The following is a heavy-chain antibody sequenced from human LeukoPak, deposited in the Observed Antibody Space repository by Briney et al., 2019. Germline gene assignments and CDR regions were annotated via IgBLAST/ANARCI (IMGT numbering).Heavy chain of an antibody. J-gene: IGHJ4*02. CDR1: GGTFSSYA. Sequence: ASVKVSCKASGGTFSSYAISWVRQAPGQGLEWMGWISAYNGNTNYAQKLQGRVTMTTDTSTSTAYMELRSLRSDDTAVYYCAGARGDPYYFDYWGQGTLVTVSS. D-gene: IGHD2-21*02. CDR2: ISAYNGNT. V-gene: IGHV1-18*01. CDR3: AGARGDPYYFDY.